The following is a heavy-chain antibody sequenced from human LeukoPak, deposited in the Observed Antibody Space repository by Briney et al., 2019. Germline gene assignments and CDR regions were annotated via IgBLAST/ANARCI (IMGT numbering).Heavy chain of an antibody. J-gene: IGHJ6*03. CDR2: IRYDGSNK. D-gene: IGHD6-13*01. V-gene: IGHV3-30*02. CDR1: GFTFSSYG. CDR3: ATPLRVAAGGSNYYYYMDG. Sequence: GGSLRLSCAASGFTFSSYGMHWVRQAPGKGLEWVAFIRYDGSNKYYADSVKGRFTISRDNSKNTLYLQMNSLRAEDTAVYYCATPLRVAAGGSNYYYYMDGGGKGTT.